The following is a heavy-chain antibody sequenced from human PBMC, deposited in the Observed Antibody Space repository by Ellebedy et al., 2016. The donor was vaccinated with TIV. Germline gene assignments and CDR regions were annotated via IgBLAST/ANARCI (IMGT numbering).Heavy chain of an antibody. CDR1: NASDASFSSYY. V-gene: IGHV4-4*07. CDR2: IFMSGST. CDR3: ARLRQSRDRSHWYFDL. D-gene: IGHD1-14*01. Sequence: SETLSLTXTVSNASDASFSSYYWSWIRQPAGKGLEWMGRIFMSGSTTYNPSLKNRVTMSVDASTTQLSLNLSSVTAADTAVYFCARLRQSRDRSHWYFDLWGRGTLVTVSS. J-gene: IGHJ2*01.